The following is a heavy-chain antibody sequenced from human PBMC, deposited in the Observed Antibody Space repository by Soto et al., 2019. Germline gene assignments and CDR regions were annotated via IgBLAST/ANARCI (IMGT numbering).Heavy chain of an antibody. Sequence: PSETLSLTCTVSGASISSGVYYWGWIRQPPGKGLEWIGYIYYSGSTYYNPSLKSRVTISVDTSKNQFSLKLSSVTAADTAVYYCAREQGSGSYYGIDYWGQGTLVTVSS. V-gene: IGHV4-30-4*01. D-gene: IGHD3-10*01. CDR3: AREQGSGSYYGIDY. CDR1: GASISSGVYY. CDR2: IYYSGST. J-gene: IGHJ4*02.